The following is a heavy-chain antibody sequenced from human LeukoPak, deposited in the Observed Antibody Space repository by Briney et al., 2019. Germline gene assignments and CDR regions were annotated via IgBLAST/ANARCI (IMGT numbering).Heavy chain of an antibody. D-gene: IGHD1-26*01. V-gene: IGHV3-53*01. CDR2: IYSGGST. J-gene: IGHJ4*02. CDR1: RFTFSTFT. Sequence: GGSLRLSCTATRFTFSTFTMHWVRQAPGKGLEWVSVIYSGGSTYYADSVKGRFTISRDNSKNTLYLQMNSLRAEDTAVYYCARGSGSYAEDFDYWGQGTLVTVSS. CDR3: ARGSGSYAEDFDY.